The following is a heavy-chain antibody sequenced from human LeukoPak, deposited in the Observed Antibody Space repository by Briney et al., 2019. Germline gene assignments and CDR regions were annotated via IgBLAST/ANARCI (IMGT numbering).Heavy chain of an antibody. CDR3: AREHYFYHMDG. J-gene: IGHJ6*03. V-gene: IGHV3-11*04. CDR1: GFTFSDYY. CDR2: ISSSGNTT. Sequence: GGSLRLSCAASGFTFSDYYMSWIRQAPGKGLECVSYISSSGNTTYHADSVKGRFTISRDNAKNSLYLQMSSLRAEDTAVYYCAREHYFYHMDGWGEGTTVTVSS.